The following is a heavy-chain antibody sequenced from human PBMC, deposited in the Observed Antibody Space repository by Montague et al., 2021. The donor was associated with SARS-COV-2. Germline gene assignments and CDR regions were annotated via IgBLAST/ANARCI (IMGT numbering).Heavy chain of an antibody. CDR3: AKDGEASAWGTFDI. J-gene: IGHJ3*02. CDR1: RDSISSHNYF. D-gene: IGHD3-10*01. CDR2: VDYSGLT. V-gene: IGHV4-39*07. Sequence: SETLSLTCTVSRDSISSHNYFWAWIRQPPGKGLEWIGSVDYSGLTFYNPSLESRVTISVDTSKKQFSLKVNSVTAADTAVYYCAKDGEASAWGTFDIWGQGTMVTVSS.